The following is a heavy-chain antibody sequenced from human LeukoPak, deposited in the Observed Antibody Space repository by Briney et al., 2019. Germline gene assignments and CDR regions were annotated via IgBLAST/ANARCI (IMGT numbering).Heavy chain of an antibody. D-gene: IGHD6-13*01. Sequence: ASVKVSCRASGYTFTGYYIHWVRQAPGQGLEWMGWINPNSGDTYYAQMFQGRVTMTRDTSISTGYMELRSLRSDDTAVYYCARDGERRTPAAAGNGEVDYWGQGTLATVSS. V-gene: IGHV1-2*02. CDR3: ARDGERRTPAAAGNGEVDY. CDR2: INPNSGDT. J-gene: IGHJ4*02. CDR1: GYTFTGYY.